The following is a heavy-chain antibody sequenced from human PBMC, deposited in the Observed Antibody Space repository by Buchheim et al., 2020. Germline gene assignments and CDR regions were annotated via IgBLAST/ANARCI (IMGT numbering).Heavy chain of an antibody. Sequence: EVQLVESGGGLVQPGGSLRLSCAASGFTFNNYWMNWVRQAPGKGLEWVSYISSSGSTIYYADAVKGRFTISRDNAKNSLYLQMNSLRAEDTAVYYCARDSAADYGLDYWGQGTL. J-gene: IGHJ4*02. D-gene: IGHD4-17*01. CDR2: ISSSGSTI. CDR1: GFTFNNYW. CDR3: ARDSAADYGLDY. V-gene: IGHV3-48*04.